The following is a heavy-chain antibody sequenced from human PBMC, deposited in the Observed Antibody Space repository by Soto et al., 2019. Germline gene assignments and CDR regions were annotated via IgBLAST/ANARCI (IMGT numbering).Heavy chain of an antibody. J-gene: IGHJ5*02. CDR3: ARGDGYSYVSRVNWFDP. CDR2: IYHSGST. Sequence: SDTLSLTCAVSGGSISSGGYSWSWIGQPPGKGLEWIGYIYHSGSTYYNPSLKSRVTISVDKSKNQFSLKLTSITAGDTAIYYCARGDGYSYVSRVNWFDPWGQGILVTVSS. V-gene: IGHV4-30-2*01. CDR1: GGSISSGGYS. D-gene: IGHD5-18*01.